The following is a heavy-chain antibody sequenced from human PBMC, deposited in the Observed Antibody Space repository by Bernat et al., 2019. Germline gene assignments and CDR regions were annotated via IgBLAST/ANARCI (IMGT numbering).Heavy chain of an antibody. D-gene: IGHD2-15*01. CDR1: GFTFSDYY. V-gene: IGHV3-11*05. CDR3: ARARGYCSGGSCYYDFDY. CDR2: ISSSSYT. J-gene: IGHJ4*02. Sequence: QVQLVESGGGLVKPGGSLRLSCAASGFTFSDYYMSWIRQAPGKGLEGVSYISSSSYTNYADSVKGRFHISRDNAKNSLYLQMNSLRAEDTAVYYCARARGYCSGGSCYYDFDYWGQGTLVTVSS.